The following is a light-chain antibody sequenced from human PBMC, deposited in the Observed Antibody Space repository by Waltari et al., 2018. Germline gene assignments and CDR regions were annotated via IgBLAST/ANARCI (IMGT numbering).Light chain of an antibody. Sequence: ELTQPPSVPVSPGQTARIPPPGDSVPLRCVYWYQRKPGQAPVLFIYKDKERPSGIPERFSGSSSGSTVTLTITGVQAEDEADFYCQSVDFRSPWHVLFGGGTKLTV. V-gene: IGLV3-25*03. CDR1: SVPLRC. CDR2: KDK. J-gene: IGLJ2*01. CDR3: QSVDFRSPWHVL.